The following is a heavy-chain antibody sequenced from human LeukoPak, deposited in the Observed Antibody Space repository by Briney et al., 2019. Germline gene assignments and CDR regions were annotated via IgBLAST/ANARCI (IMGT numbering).Heavy chain of an antibody. CDR2: IYYSGST. V-gene: IGHV4-59*08. CDR1: GGSISSHY. D-gene: IGHD6-13*01. CDR3: ARSGSSWQQLVFRAFDI. Sequence: TSETLSLTCTVSGGSISSHYWSWIRQPPGKGLEWIGYIYYSGSTNYNPSLKSRVTISVDTSKNQFSLKLSSVTAADTAVYYCARSGSSWQQLVFRAFDIWGQGTMVTVSS. J-gene: IGHJ3*02.